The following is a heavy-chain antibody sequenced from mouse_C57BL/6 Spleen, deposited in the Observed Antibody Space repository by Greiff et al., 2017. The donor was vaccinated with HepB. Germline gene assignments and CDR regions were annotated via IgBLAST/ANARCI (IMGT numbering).Heavy chain of an antibody. J-gene: IGHJ1*03. V-gene: IGHV1-82*01. CDR3: ARSYFDV. Sequence: VQLQQSGPELVKPGASVKISCKASGYAFSSSWMNWVKQRPGKGLEWIGRIYPGDGDTNYNGKFKGKATLTADKSSSTAYMQLSSLTSEDSAVYFCARSYFDVWGTGTTVTVSS. CDR2: IYPGDGDT. CDR1: GYAFSSSW.